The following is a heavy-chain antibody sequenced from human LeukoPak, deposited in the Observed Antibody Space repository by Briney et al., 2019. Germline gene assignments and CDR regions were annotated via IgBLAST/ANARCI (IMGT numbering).Heavy chain of an antibody. CDR1: GVTFSSYA. V-gene: IGHV1-69*05. CDR3: ARAVVPAAKRYYYYMDV. Sequence: ASLKLSCTASGVTFSSYAISWVRQAPGQGLEWMGGIIPIFGTANYAQKFQGRVTITTDESTSTAYMELSSLRSEDTAVYYCARAVVPAAKRYYYYMDVWGKGTTVTVSS. J-gene: IGHJ6*03. CDR2: IIPIFGTA. D-gene: IGHD2-2*01.